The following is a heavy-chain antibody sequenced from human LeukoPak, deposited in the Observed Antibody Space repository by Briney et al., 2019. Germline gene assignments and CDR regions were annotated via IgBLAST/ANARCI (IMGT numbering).Heavy chain of an antibody. CDR2: ISTYNGYA. V-gene: IGHV1-18*01. CDR1: VYTFTSYG. CDR3: ARNSSDWYGYMDV. J-gene: IGHJ6*04. D-gene: IGHD6-19*01. Sequence: ASVNVSCTPSVYTFTSYGISWVRQAPGQGLEWMGWISTYNGYANYAQKLQGRVTMTTETSTSTAYMELRSLRSDDTAVYYCARNSSDWYGYMDVWGKGTTVTVSS.